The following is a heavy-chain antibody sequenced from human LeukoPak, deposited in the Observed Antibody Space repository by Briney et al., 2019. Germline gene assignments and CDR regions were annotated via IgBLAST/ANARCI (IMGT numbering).Heavy chain of an antibody. CDR1: GGSISSSSYY. CDR3: ARAVAGLLDY. J-gene: IGHJ4*02. CDR2: IYYSGST. V-gene: IGHV4-39*01. Sequence: PETLSLTCTVSGGSISSSSYYWGWIRQPPGKGLEWIGSIYYSGSTYYNPSLKSRVTISVDTSKNQFSLKLSSVTAADTAVYYCARAVAGLLDYWGQGTLVTVSS. D-gene: IGHD6-19*01.